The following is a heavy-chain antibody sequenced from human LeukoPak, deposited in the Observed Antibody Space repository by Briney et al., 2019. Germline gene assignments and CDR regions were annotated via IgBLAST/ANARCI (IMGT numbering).Heavy chain of an antibody. D-gene: IGHD6-13*01. CDR3: ARAYSSSWYFNWFDP. CDR2: IYNSGST. Sequence: SETLSLTCTVSGYSISSGYFWGWIRQPPGQGLEWIGTIYNSGSTYYNASLESRVTISVDTSKNQFSLKLSSVTAADTAVYYCARAYSSSWYFNWFDPWGQGTLVTVSS. V-gene: IGHV4-38-2*02. J-gene: IGHJ5*02. CDR1: GYSISSGYF.